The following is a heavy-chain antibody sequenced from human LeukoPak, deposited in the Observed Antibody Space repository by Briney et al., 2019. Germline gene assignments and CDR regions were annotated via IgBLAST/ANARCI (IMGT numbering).Heavy chain of an antibody. J-gene: IGHJ5*02. D-gene: IGHD5-12*01. CDR2: IYWNDDK. CDR1: GFSLSTSGVG. CDR3: ARSYSDYDYFNNWFDP. V-gene: IGHV2-5*01. Sequence: GSGPTLVNPTQTLTLTCTFSGFSLSTSGVGVGWIRQPPGKALERLALIYWNDDKRYSPSLKSRLTISKDTSKNQVVLTMTNMDPVDTATYYCARSYSDYDYFNNWFDPWGQGTLVTVSS.